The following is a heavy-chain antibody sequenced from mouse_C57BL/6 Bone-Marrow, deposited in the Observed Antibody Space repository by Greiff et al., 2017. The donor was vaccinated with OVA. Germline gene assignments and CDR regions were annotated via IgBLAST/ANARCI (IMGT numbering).Heavy chain of an antibody. D-gene: IGHD3-3*01. Sequence: QVQLKQPGAELVKPGASVKVSCKASGYTFTSYWMHWVKQRPGQGLEWIGRIHPSDSDTNYNQKFKGKATLTVDKSSSTAYMQLSSLTSEDSAVYYCAIGIGDLVYFDYWGKGTTLTVSS. V-gene: IGHV1-74*01. CDR2: IHPSDSDT. J-gene: IGHJ2*01. CDR1: GYTFTSYW. CDR3: AIGIGDLVYFDY.